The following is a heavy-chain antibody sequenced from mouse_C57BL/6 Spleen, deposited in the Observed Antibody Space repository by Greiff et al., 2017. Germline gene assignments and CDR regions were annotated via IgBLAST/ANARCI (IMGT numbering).Heavy chain of an antibody. D-gene: IGHD1-1*01. CDR3: ARYYDGSSPANQAWFAY. J-gene: IGHJ3*01. CDR2: IYPRSGNT. Sequence: VKLMESGAELARPGASVKLSCKASGYTFTSYGISWVKQRTGQGLEWIGEIYPRSGNTYYTEKFKGKATLTADTSSSTAYMELRSLTSEESAGYFCARYYDGSSPANQAWFAYWGQGTLVTVSA. CDR1: GYTFTSYG. V-gene: IGHV1-81*01.